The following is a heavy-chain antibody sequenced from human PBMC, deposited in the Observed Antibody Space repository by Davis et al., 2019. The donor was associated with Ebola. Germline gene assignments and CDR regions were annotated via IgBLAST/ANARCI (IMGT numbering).Heavy chain of an antibody. CDR1: GGSFSGYY. D-gene: IGHD3-22*01. V-gene: IGHV4-34*01. CDR3: ARYYYDSSGYSSY. Sequence: AGSLTLSCAVYGGSFSGYYWSWIRQPPGKGLEWIGEINHSGSTNYNPSLKSRVTISVDTSKNQFSLKLSSVTAADTAVYYCARYYYDSSGYSSYWGQGTLVTVSS. J-gene: IGHJ4*02. CDR2: INHSGST.